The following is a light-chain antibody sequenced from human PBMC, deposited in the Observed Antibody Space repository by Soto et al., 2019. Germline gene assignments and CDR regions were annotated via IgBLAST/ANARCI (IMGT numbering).Light chain of an antibody. CDR2: GAS. V-gene: IGKV3-20*01. J-gene: IGKJ1*01. CDR3: QQYGTSRWT. Sequence: ENVLTQSPGTLSLFPGERATLSCRASLSVTSDYLAWYQQRPGQAPRLLIYGASSRAAGIPDRFSGSGSGTDFTLTISRLEPEDFAVYYCQQYGTSRWTFGQGTEVEIK. CDR1: LSVTSDY.